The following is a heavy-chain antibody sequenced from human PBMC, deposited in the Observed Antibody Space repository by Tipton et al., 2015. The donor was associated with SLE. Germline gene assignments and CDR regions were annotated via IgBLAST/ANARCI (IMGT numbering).Heavy chain of an antibody. V-gene: IGHV1-18*01. Sequence: QLVQSGAEVKKPGASVKVSCKASGYTFTSYGISWVRQAPGQGLEWMGWISAYNGNTNYARKLQGRVTMTTDTSTSTAYMELRSLRSDDTAVYYCASQGYCSSTSCPIGYFQHWGQGTLVTVSS. CDR1: GYTFTSYG. D-gene: IGHD2-2*01. CDR2: ISAYNGNT. J-gene: IGHJ1*01. CDR3: ASQGYCSSTSCPIGYFQH.